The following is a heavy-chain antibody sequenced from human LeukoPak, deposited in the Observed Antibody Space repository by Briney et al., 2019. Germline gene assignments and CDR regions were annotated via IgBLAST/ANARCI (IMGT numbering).Heavy chain of an antibody. V-gene: IGHV3-23*01. CDR1: GFTFGSFT. Sequence: GGSLRLSCAASGFTFGSFTMSWVRQAPGRSLEWVSAIRGTDTNTYYADSVRGRFTISRDNSNNTLFLRMNGLRAEDTAVYYCAKAGFYYGSGNMSPLGIGYFTMDVWGQGTTVTVSS. J-gene: IGHJ6*02. CDR3: AKAGFYYGSGNMSPLGIGYFTMDV. CDR2: IRGTDTNT. D-gene: IGHD3-10*01.